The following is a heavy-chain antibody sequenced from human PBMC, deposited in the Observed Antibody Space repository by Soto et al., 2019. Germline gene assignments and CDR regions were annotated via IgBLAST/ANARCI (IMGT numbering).Heavy chain of an antibody. CDR3: ARDRAYYGSGSYFDY. J-gene: IGHJ4*02. V-gene: IGHV3-74*01. CDR2: INSDGSST. D-gene: IGHD3-10*01. CDR1: GFTFSSYW. Sequence: GGSLRLSCAASGFTFSSYWMHWVRQAPGKRLVWVSRINSDGSSTSYADSVKGRFTISRDNAKNTLYLQMNSLRAEDTAVYYCARDRAYYGSGSYFDYWGQGTLVTVSS.